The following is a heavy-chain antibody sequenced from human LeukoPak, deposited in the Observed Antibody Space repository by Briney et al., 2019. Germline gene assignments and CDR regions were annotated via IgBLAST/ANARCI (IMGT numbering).Heavy chain of an antibody. D-gene: IGHD3-22*01. CDR3: ARGRYDDDAFDI. J-gene: IGHJ3*02. CDR1: GGSFSGYY. CDR2: INHSGST. V-gene: IGHV4-34*01. Sequence: WETLSLTCAVYGGSFSGYYWSWIRQPPGRGLEWIGEINHSGSTNYNPSLKSRVTISVDTSKNQFSLKLSSVTAADTAVYYCARGRYDDDAFDIWGQGTMVTVSS.